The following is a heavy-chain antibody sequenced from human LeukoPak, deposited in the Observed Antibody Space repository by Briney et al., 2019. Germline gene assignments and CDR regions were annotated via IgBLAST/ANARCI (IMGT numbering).Heavy chain of an antibody. Sequence: SVKVSCKASGGTFSSYAISWVRQAPGQGLEWMGGIIPNFGTANYAQKFQGRVTITADESTSTAYMELSSLRSEDTAVYYCARVTSYYDILTGYYHYYYGMDVWGQGTTVTVSS. J-gene: IGHJ6*02. CDR3: ARVTSYYDILTGYYHYYYGMDV. CDR1: GGTFSSYA. CDR2: IIPNFGTA. D-gene: IGHD3-9*01. V-gene: IGHV1-69*13.